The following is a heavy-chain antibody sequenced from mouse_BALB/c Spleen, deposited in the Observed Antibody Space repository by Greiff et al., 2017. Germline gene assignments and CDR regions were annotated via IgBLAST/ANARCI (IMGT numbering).Heavy chain of an antibody. J-gene: IGHJ4*01. Sequence: VQLQESGAELAKPGASVKMSCTASGYTFTSYWMHWVQQRPGQGLEWIGYINPSSGYTEYNQKFKDKATLTADKSSSTAYMQLISLTSEDSAVYYCARSHYYYCSSYAMDYWGQGTSVTVSS. V-gene: IGHV1-7*01. CDR3: ARSHYYYCSSYAMDY. D-gene: IGHD1-1*01. CDR2: INPSSGYT. CDR1: GYTFTSYW.